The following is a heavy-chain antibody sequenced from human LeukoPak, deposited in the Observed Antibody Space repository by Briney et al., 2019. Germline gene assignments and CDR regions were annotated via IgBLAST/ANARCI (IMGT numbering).Heavy chain of an antibody. D-gene: IGHD6-13*01. V-gene: IGHV4-61*02. Sequence: SETLSLTCTVSGGSISSGSYYWSWIRQPAGKGLEWIGRIYTSGSTNYNPSLKSRVTISVDTSKNQFSLKLSSVTAADTAVYYCARGYSSSWYFNWFDPWGQGTLVTVSS. CDR2: IYTSGST. CDR3: ARGYSSSWYFNWFDP. CDR1: GGSISSGSYY. J-gene: IGHJ5*02.